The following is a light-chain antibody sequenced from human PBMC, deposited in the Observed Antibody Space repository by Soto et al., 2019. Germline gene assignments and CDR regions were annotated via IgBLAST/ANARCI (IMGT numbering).Light chain of an antibody. CDR2: EIS. Sequence: SALTQPASVSESPGQSITISCTGTSSDVGASDYVSWYQQHPGKAPQLIIYEISNRPSGVSNRFSGSKSGNTASLTISGLQPEDESDYYCSSYTTSHTLVFGGGTKLTVL. CDR3: SSYTTSHTLV. J-gene: IGLJ2*01. V-gene: IGLV2-14*01. CDR1: SSDVGASDY.